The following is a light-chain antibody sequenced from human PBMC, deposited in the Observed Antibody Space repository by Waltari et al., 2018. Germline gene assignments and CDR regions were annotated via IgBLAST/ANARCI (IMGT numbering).Light chain of an antibody. J-gene: IGLJ3*02. V-gene: IGLV2-23*02. CDR1: SSDVGSFNL. Sequence: QSALTQPASVSWSPGQSITISCTGTSSDVGSFNLVSWYQQHPGKAPKLMIYVVTKRPSGVSNRFSGSKSGNTASLTISGLQAEDEADYYCCSYATSSWVFGGGTRLTVL. CDR2: VVT. CDR3: CSYATSSWV.